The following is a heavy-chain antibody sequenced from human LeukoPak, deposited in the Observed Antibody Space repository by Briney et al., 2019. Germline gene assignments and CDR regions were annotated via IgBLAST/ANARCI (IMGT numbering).Heavy chain of an antibody. Sequence: PSGTLSLTCTVSGGSISSYYWSWIRQPPGKGLEWIGYIYYSGSTNYNPSLKSRVTISVDTSKNQFSLKLSSVTAADTAVYYCARDGASWLTGGFDYWGQGTLVTVSS. CDR3: ARDGASWLTGGFDY. D-gene: IGHD1-20*01. CDR1: GGSISSYY. J-gene: IGHJ4*02. CDR2: IYYSGST. V-gene: IGHV4-59*01.